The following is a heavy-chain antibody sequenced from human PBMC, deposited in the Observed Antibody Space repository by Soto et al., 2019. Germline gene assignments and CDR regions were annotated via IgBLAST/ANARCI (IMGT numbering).Heavy chain of an antibody. Sequence: VQLVQSGAEVKKPGSSVKVSCKASGGTLSNYALSWVRQAPGQGLEWMGGIKPVFGTPTYAPKFQGRVTITADESTSTAFWELSSLESGDAAVYYCSRVGYWGPLEATVTVAYWGQGTLVNVSS. CDR1: GGTLSNYA. J-gene: IGHJ4*02. V-gene: IGHV1-69*01. D-gene: IGHD2-15*01. CDR3: SRVGYWGPLEATVTVAY. CDR2: IKPVFGTP.